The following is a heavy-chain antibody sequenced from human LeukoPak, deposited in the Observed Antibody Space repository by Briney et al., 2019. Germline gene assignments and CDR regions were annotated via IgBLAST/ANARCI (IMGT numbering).Heavy chain of an antibody. CDR3: ATSLKSTQFYYYYYMDV. CDR1: GYTLTELS. D-gene: IGHD2-2*01. CDR2: FDPEDGEI. V-gene: IGHV1-24*01. J-gene: IGHJ6*03. Sequence: ASVKVSCKVSGYTLTELSMHWVRQAPGKGLEWMGGFDPEDGEIIYAQKFQGRVTMTEDTSTDTAYMELSSLRPEDTAVYYCATSLKSTQFYYYYYMDVWGKGTTVTVSS.